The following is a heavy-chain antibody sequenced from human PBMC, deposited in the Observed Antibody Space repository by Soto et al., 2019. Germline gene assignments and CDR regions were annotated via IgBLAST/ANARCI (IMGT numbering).Heavy chain of an antibody. CDR2: IVPMFDTVDTT. D-gene: IGHD2-15*01. CDR3: ASRYCGGGSGQSRYYYGMDV. CDR1: GGTFSHYA. Sequence: SVKVSCKASGGTFSHYAISWVRQAPGQGLEWMGGIVPMFDTVDTTTYAQNFQGRVTITADQSTSTASMELSSLRSEDTAVYYCASRYCGGGSGQSRYYYGMDVWGQGTTVTVSS. V-gene: IGHV1-69*13. J-gene: IGHJ6*02.